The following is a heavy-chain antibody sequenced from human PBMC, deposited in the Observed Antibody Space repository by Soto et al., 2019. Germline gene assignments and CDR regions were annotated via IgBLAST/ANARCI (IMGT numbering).Heavy chain of an antibody. D-gene: IGHD6-19*01. J-gene: IGHJ4*02. Sequence: VQLVESGGGVVQPGRSLRLSCAASRFTFSDYAMDWVRQAPGKGLEWVAVVSHDRRNTHYADSVKGRFTISRDSSKNTVSLEMTSLRAEDTAVYYCAKGGRQWLVTSDFNYWGQGALVTVSS. V-gene: IGHV3-30*18. CDR1: RFTFSDYA. CDR2: VSHDRRNT. CDR3: AKGGRQWLVTSDFNY.